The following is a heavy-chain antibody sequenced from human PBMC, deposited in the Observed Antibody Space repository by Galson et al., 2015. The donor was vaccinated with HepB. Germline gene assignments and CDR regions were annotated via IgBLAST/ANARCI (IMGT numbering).Heavy chain of an antibody. J-gene: IGHJ4*02. CDR2: VSYDGSK. Sequence: SLRLSCAASGFSFSSYGMHWVRRAPGKGPKWVAVVSYDGSKFYADSVKGRFTISRDNSKNTLYLQMNSLRPEDTAMYYCAKIPQAPEGIDYWGQGTLVTVSS. V-gene: IGHV3-30*18. D-gene: IGHD1-14*01. CDR3: AKIPQAPEGIDY. CDR1: GFSFSSYG.